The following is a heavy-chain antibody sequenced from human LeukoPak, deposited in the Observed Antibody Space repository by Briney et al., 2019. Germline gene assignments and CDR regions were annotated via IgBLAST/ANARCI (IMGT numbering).Heavy chain of an antibody. V-gene: IGHV3-66*02. CDR3: ARGSSTGYGYFDY. J-gene: IGHJ4*02. CDR1: GFTVSSNY. Sequence: GGSLRLSCAASGFTVSSNYMSWVRQAPGKGLEWVSVIYSGGSTYYADSVKGRFTIFRDNSKNTLYLQMNSLRAEDTAVYYCARGSSTGYGYFDYWGQGTLVTVSS. CDR2: IYSGGST. D-gene: IGHD2-2*01.